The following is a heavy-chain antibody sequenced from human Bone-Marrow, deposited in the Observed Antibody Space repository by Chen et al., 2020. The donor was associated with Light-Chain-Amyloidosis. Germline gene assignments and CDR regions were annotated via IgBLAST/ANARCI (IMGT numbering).Heavy chain of an antibody. CDR2: ISSSSSTI. Sequence: EVQLAESGGGLVQPGGYLRLSCAASGFTFSSYSMNWVRQAPGKGLEWFSYISSSSSTIYYADSVKGRFTISRDNAKNSLYLQMNSLRAEDTAVYYCAGSWRELLVSPYYYMDVWGKGTTVTVSS. CDR1: GFTFSSYS. D-gene: IGHD1-26*01. J-gene: IGHJ6*03. CDR3: AGSWRELLVSPYYYMDV. V-gene: IGHV3-48*01.